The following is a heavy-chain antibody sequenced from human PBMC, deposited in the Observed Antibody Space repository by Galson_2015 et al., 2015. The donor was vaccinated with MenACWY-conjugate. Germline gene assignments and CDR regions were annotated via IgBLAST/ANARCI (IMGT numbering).Heavy chain of an antibody. J-gene: IGHJ4*02. Sequence: QVQLRESGPGLVKPSETLSLTCTVSGGSASSSGYYWTWIRQPPGKGLEWIGLIYDSGTTKYNPSLKGRVTISLDTSKNQVSLKLSSVTAADTAVYYCAREFSYWGQGTLVTVSS. CDR1: GGSASSSGYY. V-gene: IGHV4-61*08. CDR3: AREFSY. D-gene: IGHD2/OR15-2a*01. CDR2: IYDSGTT.